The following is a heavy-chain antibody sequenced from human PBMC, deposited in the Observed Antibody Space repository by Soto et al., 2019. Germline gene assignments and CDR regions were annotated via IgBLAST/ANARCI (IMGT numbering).Heavy chain of an antibody. CDR3: AGSYIAAAAQFDY. V-gene: IGHV4-59*08. CDR2: IYYSGST. Sequence: SETLSLTCTVSGGSISSYYWSWIRQPPGKGLEWIGYIYYSGSTNYNPSLKSRVTISVDTSKNQFSLKLSSVTAADTAVYYCAGSYIAAAAQFDYWGQGTLVTVSS. J-gene: IGHJ4*02. D-gene: IGHD6-13*01. CDR1: GGSISSYY.